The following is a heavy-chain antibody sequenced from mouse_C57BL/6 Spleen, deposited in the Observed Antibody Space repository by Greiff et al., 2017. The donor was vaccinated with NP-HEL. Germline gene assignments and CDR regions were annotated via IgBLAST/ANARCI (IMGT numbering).Heavy chain of an antibody. V-gene: IGHV1-19*01. CDR1: GYTFNDYY. J-gene: IGHJ2*01. CDR2: INPYNGGT. D-gene: IGHD2-2*01. Sequence: EVHLVESGPVLVKPGASVKMSCKASGYTFNDYYMNWVKQSHGKSLEWIGVINPYNGGTSYNQKFKGKATLTVDKSSSTAYMELNSLTSEDSAVYYCARMVTYYFDDWGKGTTLTVSS. CDR3: ARMVTYYFDD.